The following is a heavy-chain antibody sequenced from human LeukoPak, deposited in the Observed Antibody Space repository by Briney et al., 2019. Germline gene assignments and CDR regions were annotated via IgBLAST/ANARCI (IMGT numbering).Heavy chain of an antibody. CDR2: IYYSGST. Sequence: PSETLSLTCTVSGYSISSGYYWGWIRQPPGKGLEWIGSIYYSGSTYYNPSLKSRVTISVDTSKNQFSLKLSSVTAADTAVYYCARERPYYYDSSGYPGGDWGQGTLVTVSS. V-gene: IGHV4-38-2*02. CDR3: ARERPYYYDSSGYPGGD. J-gene: IGHJ4*02. CDR1: GYSISSGYY. D-gene: IGHD3-22*01.